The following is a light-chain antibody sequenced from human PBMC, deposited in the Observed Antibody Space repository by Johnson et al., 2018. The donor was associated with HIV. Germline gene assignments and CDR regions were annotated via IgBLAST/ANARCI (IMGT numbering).Light chain of an antibody. CDR3: GVWDASLTPRYV. V-gene: IGLV1-51*02. CDR2: EDN. Sequence: QAVLTQPPSVSAAPGQRVNISCSGNISNIESYFVSWYQQLPGAAPTLLIYEDNKRPSGIPDRFSGSKSGATASLGISRLQTGDEADYYCGVWDASLTPRYVFGTGTTIAVL. CDR1: ISNIESYF. J-gene: IGLJ1*01.